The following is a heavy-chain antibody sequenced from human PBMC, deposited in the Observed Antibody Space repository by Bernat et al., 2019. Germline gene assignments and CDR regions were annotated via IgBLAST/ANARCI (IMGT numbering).Heavy chain of an antibody. CDR3: TTPLFKTTNY. CDR1: GFTFNQAW. Sequence: EVQLVESGGGLVKPGGSLRLSCAASGFTFNQAWMSWFRQAPGKGLEWVGRIKTTTDGGTSDYAAPVNGRFTISRDDSKNTLYLQMNSLKIEDTAVYYCTTPLFKTTNYWGQGTLVTVSS. CDR2: IKTTTDGGTS. V-gene: IGHV3-15*01. J-gene: IGHJ4*02. D-gene: IGHD1-1*01.